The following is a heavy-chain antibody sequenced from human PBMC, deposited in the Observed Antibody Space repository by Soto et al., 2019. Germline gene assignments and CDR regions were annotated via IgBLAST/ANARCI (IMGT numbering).Heavy chain of an antibody. Sequence: EVQLVESGGGWVQPGGSLRLSCAASGFTFSSYGMSWVRQAPGKGLEWVANIKQDGREKYYVDSVKGRFTISRDNAKNSLYLQMNSLRAADTAVYYCARIAIRAVALDYWGQGTLVTVSS. CDR3: ARIAIRAVALDY. J-gene: IGHJ4*02. D-gene: IGHD6-19*01. V-gene: IGHV3-7*05. CDR1: GFTFSSYG. CDR2: IKQDGREK.